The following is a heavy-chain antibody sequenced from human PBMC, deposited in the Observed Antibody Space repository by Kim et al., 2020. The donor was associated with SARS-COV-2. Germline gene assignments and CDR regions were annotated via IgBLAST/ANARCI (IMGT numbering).Heavy chain of an antibody. J-gene: IGHJ4*02. V-gene: IGHV5-51*01. D-gene: IGHD3-10*01. Sequence: PSFQGQVTISADKSISTAYLQWSSLKASDTAMYYCARQGIYGSGSYRDYWGQGTLVTVSS. CDR3: ARQGIYGSGSYRDY.